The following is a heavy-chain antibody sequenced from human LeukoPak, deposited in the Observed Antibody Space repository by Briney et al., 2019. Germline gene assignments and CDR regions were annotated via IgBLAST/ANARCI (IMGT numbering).Heavy chain of an antibody. V-gene: IGHV1-2*02. Sequence: RASVKVSCKAAGYTFTGYYMHWERQAPGQGLEWMGWINPNSGGTNYAQKFQGRVTMTRDTAISTAYMELTKLRSDDTAVYYSAVRWFGELYPYYWGQGTLVTVSS. CDR3: AVRWFGELYPYY. CDR2: INPNSGGT. CDR1: GYTFTGYY. D-gene: IGHD3-10*01. J-gene: IGHJ4*02.